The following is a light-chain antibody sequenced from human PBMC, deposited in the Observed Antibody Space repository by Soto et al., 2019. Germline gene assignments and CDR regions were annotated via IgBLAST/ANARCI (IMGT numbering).Light chain of an antibody. V-gene: IGKV3-20*01. J-gene: IGKJ4*01. CDR1: QSVSSGY. CDR3: QQYGNSPPRALT. CDR2: GAS. Sequence: EVVLTQYPGTLSLSPGERSTLSCMAIQSVSSGYLAWYQQKPGQAPRLLIHGASSRATGIPDRFSGSGSGTDFTLTISRLEPEDFAVYYCQQYGNSPPRALTFGGGTKVDIK.